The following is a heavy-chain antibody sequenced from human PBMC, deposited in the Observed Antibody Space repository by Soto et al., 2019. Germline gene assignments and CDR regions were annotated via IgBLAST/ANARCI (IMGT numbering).Heavy chain of an antibody. CDR1: GFVFHDYG. J-gene: IGHJ6*02. Sequence: QVQLVESGGGIVKPGRSLRLSCAASGFVFHDYGLHWVRQAPGKGLEWVAVISDDGSNKYYADSMKGRFTISRDTSRTTLYLQMNSLRVEDTAVYYCARCRRPHYCYYGMDVWGQGTTVTVSS. D-gene: IGHD2-15*01. V-gene: IGHV3-30*03. CDR2: ISDDGSNK. CDR3: ARCRRPHYCYYGMDV.